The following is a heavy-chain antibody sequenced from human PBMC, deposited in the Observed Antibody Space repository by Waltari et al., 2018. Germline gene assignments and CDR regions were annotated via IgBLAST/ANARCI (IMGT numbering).Heavy chain of an antibody. CDR3: ARRGIGAFDI. V-gene: IGHV3-21*01. J-gene: IGHJ3*02. D-gene: IGHD2-15*01. CDR1: GFTFSSYS. Sequence: EVTLVESGGGLVKHGGSLRLSRQASGFTFSSYSMHSASHAPGKGLEWVSSISSSSSYIYYADSVTGSWTISRDNAKNSLYLQMNSLRAEDTAVYYCARRGIGAFDIWGQGTMVTVSS. CDR2: ISSSSSYI.